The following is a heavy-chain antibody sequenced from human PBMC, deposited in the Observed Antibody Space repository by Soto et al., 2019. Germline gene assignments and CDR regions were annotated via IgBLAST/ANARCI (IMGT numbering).Heavy chain of an antibody. CDR1: GYPVTAYY. J-gene: IGHJ3*02. V-gene: IGHV1-2*02. D-gene: IGHD3-3*01. CDR3: ARGGGVGVAGSAAFDM. Sequence: QLHLVQSGAVVKKPGASVTVSCSASGYPVTAYYMHLVRQAPGRGLEWMGGINPATGAAKYTQTFPGRVTMTRDTSTSTVFMELSGLTSEDTAVFYCARGGGVGVAGSAAFDMWGQGTLVTVSS. CDR2: INPATGAA.